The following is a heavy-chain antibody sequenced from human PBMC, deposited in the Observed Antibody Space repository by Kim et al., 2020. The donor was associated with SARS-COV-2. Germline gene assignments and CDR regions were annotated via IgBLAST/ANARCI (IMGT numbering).Heavy chain of an antibody. CDR3: ARDASSSWLWFDP. Sequence: SETLSLTCTVSGGSISSGSYYWSWIRQPAGKGLEWIGRIYTSGSTNYNPSLKSRVTISVDTSKNQFSLKLSSVTAADTAVYYCARDASSSWLWFDPWGQGTLVTVSS. D-gene: IGHD6-13*01. J-gene: IGHJ5*02. V-gene: IGHV4-61*02. CDR1: GGSISSGSYY. CDR2: IYTSGST.